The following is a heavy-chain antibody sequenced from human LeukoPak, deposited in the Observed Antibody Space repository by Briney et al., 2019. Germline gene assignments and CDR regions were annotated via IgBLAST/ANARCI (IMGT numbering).Heavy chain of an antibody. V-gene: IGHV4-38-2*02. CDR1: GYSISSGYY. Sequence: SETLSLTCTVSGYSISSGYYWGWIRQPPGKGLKWIWSISHSGSTYYNPSLKSRVTISVDTSKNQFSLKLSSVTAADTAVYYCARLPPNYYDSSGFDAFDIWGQGTMVTVSS. CDR2: ISHSGST. J-gene: IGHJ3*02. D-gene: IGHD3-22*01. CDR3: ARLPPNYYDSSGFDAFDI.